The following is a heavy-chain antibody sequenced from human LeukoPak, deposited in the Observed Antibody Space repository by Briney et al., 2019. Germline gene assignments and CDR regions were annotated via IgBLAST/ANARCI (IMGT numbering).Heavy chain of an antibody. CDR2: IYHSGST. J-gene: IGHJ4*02. CDR1: GGSISSGGYS. V-gene: IGHV4-30-2*01. CDR3: ARARIAAAGTFDY. Sequence: PSQTLSLTCAVSGGSISSGGYSWSWIRHPPGKGLEWIGYIYHSGSTYYNPSLKSRVTISVDRSKNQFSLKLSSVTAADTAVYYCARARIAAAGTFDYWGQGTLVTVSS. D-gene: IGHD6-13*01.